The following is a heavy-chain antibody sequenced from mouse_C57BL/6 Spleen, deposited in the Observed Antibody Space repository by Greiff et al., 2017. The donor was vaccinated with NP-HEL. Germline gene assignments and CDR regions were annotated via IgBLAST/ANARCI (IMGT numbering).Heavy chain of an antibody. CDR2: ISDGGSYT. CDR3: ARDHYYGSIYAMDY. V-gene: IGHV5-4*01. Sequence: EVHLVESGGGLVKPGGSLKLSCAASGFTFSSYAMSWVRQTPEKRLEWVATISDGGSYTYYPDNVKGRFTISRDNAKNNLYLQMSHLKSEDTAMYYCARDHYYGSIYAMDYWGQGTSVTVSS. J-gene: IGHJ4*01. D-gene: IGHD1-1*01. CDR1: GFTFSSYA.